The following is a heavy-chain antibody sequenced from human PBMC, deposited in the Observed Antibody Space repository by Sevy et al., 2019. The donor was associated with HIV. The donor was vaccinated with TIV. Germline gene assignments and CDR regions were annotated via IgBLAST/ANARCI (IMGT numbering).Heavy chain of an antibody. J-gene: IGHJ4*02. CDR3: ARDWEYSSSHPFDN. CDR1: GFTFSNYN. CDR2: ISSSTDI. V-gene: IGHV3-21*01. Sequence: GGSLRLSCAASGFTFSNYNMNWVRQAPGKGLEWVSSISSSTDIYYADSVKGRFTISRDNAKNSLHLQMNSLRAEDTAVYYCARDWEYSSSHPFDNWGQGTLVTVSS. D-gene: IGHD6-6*01.